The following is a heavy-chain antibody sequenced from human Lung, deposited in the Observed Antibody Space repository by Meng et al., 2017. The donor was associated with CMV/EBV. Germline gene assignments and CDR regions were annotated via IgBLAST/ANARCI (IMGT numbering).Heavy chain of an antibody. CDR3: ARARVVPAYYYGMDV. V-gene: IGHV4-34*01. D-gene: IGHD2-2*01. J-gene: IGHJ6*02. CDR2: INHSGST. CDR1: GGSFSGYY. Sequence: SXTLSLXCAVYGGSFSGYYWSWIRQPPGKGLEWIGEINHSGSTNYNPSLKSRVTISVDTSKNQFSLKLSSVTAADTAVYYCARARVVPAYYYGMDVWGQGNXV.